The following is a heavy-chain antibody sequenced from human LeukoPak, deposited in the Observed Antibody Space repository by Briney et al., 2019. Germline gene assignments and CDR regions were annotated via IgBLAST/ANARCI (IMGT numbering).Heavy chain of an antibody. D-gene: IGHD6-19*01. Sequence: SETLSLTCTVSGGSISSDYWNWIRQPPGKGLEWIGYIYYSGSTNYNPSLKSRVTISVDTSKNQFSLKLSSVTAADTAVYYCARGGGSSGWYRGTHIDYWGQGTLVTVSS. CDR2: IYYSGST. CDR3: ARGGGSSGWYRGTHIDY. V-gene: IGHV4-59*01. J-gene: IGHJ4*02. CDR1: GGSISSDY.